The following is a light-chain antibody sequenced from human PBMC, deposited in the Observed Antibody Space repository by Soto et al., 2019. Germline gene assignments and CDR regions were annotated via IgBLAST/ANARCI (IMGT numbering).Light chain of an antibody. CDR2: DAS. CDR3: QQRSNWPPT. J-gene: IGKJ5*01. CDR1: QNVSRY. Sequence: EIVLTQSPATLSLSPGERATLSCRASQNVSRYLAWYQQKLGQAPRLLIYDASNRATGIPARFSGSGSGTDFTLTISSLEPEDFAVYYCQQRSNWPPTFGQGTRLEIK. V-gene: IGKV3-11*01.